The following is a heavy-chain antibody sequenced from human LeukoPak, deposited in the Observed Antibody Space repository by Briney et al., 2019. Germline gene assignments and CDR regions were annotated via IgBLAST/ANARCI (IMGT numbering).Heavy chain of an antibody. CDR2: ISSSSSYI. CDR3: ARDQGITMVRGDPYYYYGMDA. D-gene: IGHD3-10*01. V-gene: IGHV3-21*01. CDR1: GFTFSSYS. J-gene: IGHJ6*02. Sequence: GGSLRLSCAASGFTFSSYSMNWVRQAPGKGLEWVSSISSSSSYIYYADSVKGRFTISRDNAKNSLYLQMNSLRAEDTAVYYCARDQGITMVRGDPYYYYGMDAWGQGTTVTVSS.